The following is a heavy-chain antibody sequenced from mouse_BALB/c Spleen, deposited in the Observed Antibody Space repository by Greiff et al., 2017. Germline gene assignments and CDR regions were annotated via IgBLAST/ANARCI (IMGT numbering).Heavy chain of an antibody. CDR2: IDPANGNT. CDR3: ARSTTATTFYYAMDY. D-gene: IGHD1-2*01. CDR1: GFNINDTY. V-gene: IGHV14-3*02. J-gene: IGHJ4*01. Sequence: VQLQQSGAELVKPGASVKLSCTASGFNINDTYMHWVKQRPEQGLEWIGRIDPANGNTKYDPKFQGKATITADTSSNTAYLQLSSLTSEDTAVYYCARSTTATTFYYAMDYWGQGTSVTVSS.